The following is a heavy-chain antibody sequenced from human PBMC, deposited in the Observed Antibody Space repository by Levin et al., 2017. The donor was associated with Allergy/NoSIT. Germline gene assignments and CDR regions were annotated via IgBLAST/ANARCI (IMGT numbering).Heavy chain of an antibody. Sequence: GESLKISCAASGFTFSSYSMNWVRQAPGKGLEWVSSISSSSSYIYYADSVKGRFTISRDNAKNSLYLQMNSLRAEDTAVYYCARDLGASTIIAVAGTGFDYWGQGTLVTVSS. V-gene: IGHV3-21*01. D-gene: IGHD6-19*01. CDR1: GFTFSSYS. CDR3: ARDLGASTIIAVAGTGFDY. J-gene: IGHJ4*02. CDR2: ISSSSSYI.